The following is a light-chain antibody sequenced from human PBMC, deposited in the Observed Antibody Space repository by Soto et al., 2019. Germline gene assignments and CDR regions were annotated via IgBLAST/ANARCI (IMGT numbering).Light chain of an antibody. CDR3: DTWDTNTQV. V-gene: IGLV4-60*03. Sequence: QSVLTQSSFASASLGSSVKLTCTLSSGHNSYIIAWHQQQTGKAPRFLMTVEGSGSYNKGSGVPDRVSASSSGADRYLTISNLQSEDEATYYCDTWDTNTQVFGGGTQLTVL. J-gene: IGLJ2*01. CDR2: VEGSGSY. CDR1: SGHNSYI.